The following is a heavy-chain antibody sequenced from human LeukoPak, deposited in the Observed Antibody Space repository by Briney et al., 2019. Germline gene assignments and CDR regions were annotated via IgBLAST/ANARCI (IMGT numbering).Heavy chain of an antibody. J-gene: IGHJ6*02. D-gene: IGHD3-10*01. V-gene: IGHV3-30*18. CDR1: GFTFSSYG. Sequence: GGSLRLSCAASGFTFSSYGMHWVRQAPGKGLEWVAVISYDGSNKYYADSVKGRFTISRDNSKNTLYLQMNSLRAEDTAVYYCAKDFLVTMVRGVKNYYYGMDVWGQGTTVTVSS. CDR3: AKDFLVTMVRGVKNYYYGMDV. CDR2: ISYDGSNK.